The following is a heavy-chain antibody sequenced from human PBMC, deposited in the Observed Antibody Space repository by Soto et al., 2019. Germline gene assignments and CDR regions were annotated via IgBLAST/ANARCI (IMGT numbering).Heavy chain of an antibody. D-gene: IGHD3-10*01. CDR2: ISAYNGNT. V-gene: IGHV1-18*01. J-gene: IGHJ6*03. CDR1: GYTFTSYG. Sequence: AASVKVSCKASGYTFTSYGISWVRQAPGQGLEWMGWISAYNGNTNYAQKLQGRVTMTTDTSTSTAYMELRSLRSDDTAVYYCARDDRITMVRGVPYYYYMDVWGKGTTVTVSS. CDR3: ARDDRITMVRGVPYYYYMDV.